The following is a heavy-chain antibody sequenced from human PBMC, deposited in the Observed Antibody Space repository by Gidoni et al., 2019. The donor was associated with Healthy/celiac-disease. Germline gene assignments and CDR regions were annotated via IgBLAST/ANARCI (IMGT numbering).Heavy chain of an antibody. CDR3: AKDRPGLDYYGSGSD. J-gene: IGHJ4*02. V-gene: IGHV3-23*01. D-gene: IGHD3-10*01. CDR2: ISGSGGST. CDR1: GFPFSSYA. Sequence: EVQLLESGGGLVQPGGSLGLSCAASGFPFSSYAMSWVRQAPGKGLEWVLTISGSGGSTYYADSVKGRFTISRDNSKNTLYLQMNSLRAEDTAVYYCAKDRPGLDYYGSGSDWGQGTLVTVSS.